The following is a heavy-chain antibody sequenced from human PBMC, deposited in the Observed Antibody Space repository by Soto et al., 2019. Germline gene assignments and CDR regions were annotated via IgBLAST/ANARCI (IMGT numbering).Heavy chain of an antibody. CDR1: GFTFSSYA. CDR2: ISYDGSNK. Sequence: ESGGGVVQPGRSLRLSCAASGFTFSSYAMHWVRQAPGKGLEWVAVISYDGSNKYYADSVKGRFTISRDNSKNTLYLQMNSLRAEDTAVYYCARDGGSAIAVAWDYWGQGTLVTVSS. D-gene: IGHD6-19*01. J-gene: IGHJ4*02. V-gene: IGHV3-30-3*01. CDR3: ARDGGSAIAVAWDY.